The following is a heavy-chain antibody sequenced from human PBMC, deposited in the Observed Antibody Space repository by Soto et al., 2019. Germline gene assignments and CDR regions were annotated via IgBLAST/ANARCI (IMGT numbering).Heavy chain of an antibody. CDR2: IFTRDSET. Sequence: GESLKISCKGPGHLFNNHWIGWVRQTPGKGLEWMGLIFTRDSETKTSPSFQGHVSFSVDNSINTVYLQWTSLKTTDTGIYFCARGYFDSGHGYDLWGQGTLVTSPQ. CDR3: ARGYFDSGHGYDL. CDR1: GHLFNNHW. V-gene: IGHV5-51*01. D-gene: IGHD3-10*01. J-gene: IGHJ5*02.